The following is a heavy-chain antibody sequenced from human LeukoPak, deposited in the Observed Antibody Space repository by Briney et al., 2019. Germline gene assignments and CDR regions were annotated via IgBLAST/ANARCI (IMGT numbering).Heavy chain of an antibody. CDR3: ARSVVVPAAHYVNDY. V-gene: IGHV3-23*01. D-gene: IGHD2-2*01. J-gene: IGHJ4*02. CDR2: ISGSGGNT. CDR1: GFTFSSYA. Sequence: GGSLRLSCAASGFTFSSYAMSWVRQAPGKGLEWVSAISGSGGNTYYADSVKGRFTISRDNPKNKLYLQMNRLRAEDTAVYYCARSVVVPAAHYVNDYWGQGTLVTVSS.